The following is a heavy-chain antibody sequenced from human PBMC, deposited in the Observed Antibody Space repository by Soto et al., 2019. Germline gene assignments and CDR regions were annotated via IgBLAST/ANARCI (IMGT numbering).Heavy chain of an antibody. Sequence: SETLSLTCTVSGGSISSSSYYWGWIRQPPGKGLEWIGSIYYSGSTYYNPSLKSRVTISVDTSKNQFSLKLSSVTAADTAVYYCARLRYDFWSGYHRGANWFDPWGQGTLVTVSS. CDR1: GGSISSSSYY. CDR3: ARLRYDFWSGYHRGANWFDP. J-gene: IGHJ5*02. V-gene: IGHV4-39*01. CDR2: IYYSGST. D-gene: IGHD3-3*01.